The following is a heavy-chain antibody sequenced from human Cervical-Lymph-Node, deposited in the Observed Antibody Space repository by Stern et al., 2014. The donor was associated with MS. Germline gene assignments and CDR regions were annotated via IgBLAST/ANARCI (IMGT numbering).Heavy chain of an antibody. D-gene: IGHD4-23*01. Sequence: QVQLVESGPAPNKPGASLTVSCKTPAYNFTDYGIIFARQAPGQSLEWMAWINPGKGNRRYAQKIQGRVTITRDTSASTAYMELSSLRSEDTAVYYCARTGTVVTSGYYYGMDVWGQGTTVTVSS. J-gene: IGHJ6*02. CDR3: ARTGTVVTSGYYYGMDV. CDR1: AYNFTDYG. CDR2: INPGKGNR. V-gene: IGHV1-3*01.